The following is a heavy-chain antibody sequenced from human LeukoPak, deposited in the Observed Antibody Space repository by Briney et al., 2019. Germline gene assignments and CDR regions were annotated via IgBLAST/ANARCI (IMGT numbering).Heavy chain of an antibody. CDR3: ARDPYLDIVVVPAAIYYGMDV. V-gene: IGHV4-34*01. Sequence: SETLSLTCAVHGGSFSGYYWSWIRQPPGKGLEWIGEINHSGSTNYNPSLKSRVTISVDTSKNQFSLKLSSVTAADTAVYYCARDPYLDIVVVPAAIYYGMDVWGQGTTVTVSS. CDR1: GGSFSGYY. CDR2: INHSGST. J-gene: IGHJ6*02. D-gene: IGHD2-2*03.